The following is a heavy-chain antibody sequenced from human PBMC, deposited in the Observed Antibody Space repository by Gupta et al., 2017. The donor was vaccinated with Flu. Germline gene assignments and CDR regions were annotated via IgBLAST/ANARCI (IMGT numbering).Heavy chain of an antibody. CDR1: GFTFSSYA. CDR3: ASCGFGYSPGA. V-gene: IGHV3-23*01. Sequence: EVQLLESGGGLVQPGGSLRLSCAASGFTFSSYAMGWVRQAPGKGLEWVSAISGSGGSKYDADSVRGGFTIPRDKPKNTLYVQMKSLRAEDTTVYYGASCGFGYSPGAGGQETLVTVCS. D-gene: IGHD5-18*01. CDR2: ISGSGGSK. J-gene: IGHJ4*02.